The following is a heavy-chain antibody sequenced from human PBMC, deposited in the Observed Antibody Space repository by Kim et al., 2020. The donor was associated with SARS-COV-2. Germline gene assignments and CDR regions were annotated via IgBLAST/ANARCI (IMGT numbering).Heavy chain of an antibody. CDR3: ARERSGEYYDY. Sequence: GECLKISCKGSGYSFPTHWIAWVRQMPGKGLEWMWIIYPGDSDTRYSPSFQGQVTISSDMSINTAYLQWSSLKASDTAIYYCARERSGEYYDYCGQGTLVTVSS. D-gene: IGHD1-26*01. CDR2: IYPGDSDT. V-gene: IGHV5-51*01. J-gene: IGHJ4*02. CDR1: GYSFPTHW.